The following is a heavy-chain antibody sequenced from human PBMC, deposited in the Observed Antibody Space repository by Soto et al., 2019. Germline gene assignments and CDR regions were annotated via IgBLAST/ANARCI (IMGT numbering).Heavy chain of an antibody. CDR3: AHPRGYGVFDAVDI. D-gene: IGHD4-17*01. V-gene: IGHV3-23*01. J-gene: IGHJ3*02. CDR2: ISGSGGST. CDR1: GFIFSTYA. Sequence: WSLRLSCAASGFIFSTYAMNWVRQAPGKGLEWVSAISGSGGSTYYAESVRGRFTISRDNSINTLYLQMSSLRTEDTAVYYCAHPRGYGVFDAVDIWGQGTMVTVSS.